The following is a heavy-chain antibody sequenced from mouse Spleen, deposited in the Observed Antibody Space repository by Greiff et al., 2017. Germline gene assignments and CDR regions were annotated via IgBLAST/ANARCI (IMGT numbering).Heavy chain of an antibody. D-gene: IGHD4-1*01. Sequence: EVKLVESGGGLVKPGGSLKLSCAASGFTFSDYGMHWVRQAPEKGLEWVAYISSGSSTIYYADTVKGRFTISRDNAKNTLFLQMTSLRSEDTAMYYCASLGTGPLYFDVWGAGTTVTVSS. CDR2: ISSGSSTI. CDR1: GFTFSDYG. CDR3: ASLGTGPLYFDV. V-gene: IGHV5-17*01. J-gene: IGHJ1*01.